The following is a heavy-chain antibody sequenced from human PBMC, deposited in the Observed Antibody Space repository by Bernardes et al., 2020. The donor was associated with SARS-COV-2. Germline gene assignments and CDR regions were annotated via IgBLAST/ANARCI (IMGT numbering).Heavy chain of an antibody. J-gene: IGHJ4*02. V-gene: IGHV1-2*02. D-gene: IGHD6-19*01. Sequence: ASLKVYCKASGYTFTGYYMHWVRQAPGQGLEWMGWINPNSGGTNYAQKFQGRVTMTRDTSISTAYMELSRLRSDDTAVYYCARFTSGWSPFDYWGQGTLVTVSS. CDR1: GYTFTGYY. CDR3: ARFTSGWSPFDY. CDR2: INPNSGGT.